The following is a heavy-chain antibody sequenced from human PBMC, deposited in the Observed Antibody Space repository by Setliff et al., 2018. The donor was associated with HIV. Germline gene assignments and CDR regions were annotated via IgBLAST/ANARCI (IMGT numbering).Heavy chain of an antibody. CDR1: GYSFTNYW. CDR3: ARQGDYHILTGYYSGPHDTFDI. Sequence: GESLKISCKGSGYSFTNYWFAWVRQMPGRGLEWMGIIYPGDSDTRYSPSFQGQVTISADKSISTAYLQWSSLKASDTAMYYCARQGDYHILTGYYSGPHDTFDIWGQGTMVTVSS. D-gene: IGHD3-9*01. V-gene: IGHV5-51*01. CDR2: IYPGDSDT. J-gene: IGHJ3*02.